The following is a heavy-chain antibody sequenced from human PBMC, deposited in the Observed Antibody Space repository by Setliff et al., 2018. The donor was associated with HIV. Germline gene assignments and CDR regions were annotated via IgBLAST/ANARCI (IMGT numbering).Heavy chain of an antibody. D-gene: IGHD5-12*01. CDR2: INSDGRKT. V-gene: IGHV3-74*03. Sequence: PGGSLRLSCAASGFTFSTYWMHWVRQAPGKGLVWVSHINSDGRKTTYADSVKGRFTVSRDNAKNTLYLQMNSLRAEDTAVYYCARVASGYDYGWLDPWGQGTLVTVSS. J-gene: IGHJ5*02. CDR3: ARVASGYDYGWLDP. CDR1: GFTFSTYW.